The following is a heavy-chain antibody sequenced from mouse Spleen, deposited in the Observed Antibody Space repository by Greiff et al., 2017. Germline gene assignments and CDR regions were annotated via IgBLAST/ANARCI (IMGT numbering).Heavy chain of an antibody. J-gene: IGHJ1*01. CDR1: GYTFTSYW. Sequence: VQLQQPGAELVKPGASVKLSCKASGYTFTSYWMQWVKQRPGQGLEWIGEIDPSDSYTNYTPKFKGKATLTVDPSSSTAYMQLSSLTSEDSAVYDGARRAQYYGSSYGYFDVGGAGTTVTVSS. D-gene: IGHD1-1*01. V-gene: IGHV1-50*01. CDR3: ARRAQYYGSSYGYFDV. CDR2: IDPSDSYT.